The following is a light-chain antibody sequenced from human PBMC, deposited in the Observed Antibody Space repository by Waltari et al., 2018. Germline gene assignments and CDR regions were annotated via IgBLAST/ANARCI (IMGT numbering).Light chain of an antibody. CDR2: WAS. V-gene: IGKV4-1*01. CDR1: QSVLYSSNNKNY. Sequence: DIVMTQSPDSLAVSLGERATINCKSSQSVLYSSNNKNYLTWYQKKPGQPPKLLISWASTRESGVPDRFSGSGSGTDFTLTISSLQAEDVAVYYCQQYYNTPFTFGPGTKVDVK. CDR3: QQYYNTPFT. J-gene: IGKJ3*01.